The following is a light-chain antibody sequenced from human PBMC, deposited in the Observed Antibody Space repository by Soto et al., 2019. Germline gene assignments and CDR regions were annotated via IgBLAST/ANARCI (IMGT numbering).Light chain of an antibody. V-gene: IGKV3-15*01. J-gene: IGKJ4*01. CDR2: GAS. CDR1: QRVSNN. CDR3: QQYNNWPA. Sequence: EIVVTQSPSTLAVSPGERATLSCRASQRVSNNLAWYQQKRGQPPRLLIYGASTRATGIPARFSGSGSGTEFTLTISSLQSEDFAVYYCQQYNNWPAFGGGTKVDTK.